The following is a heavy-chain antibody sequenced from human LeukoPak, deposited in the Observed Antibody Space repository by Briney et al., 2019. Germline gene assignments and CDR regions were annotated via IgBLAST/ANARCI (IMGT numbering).Heavy chain of an antibody. J-gene: IGHJ4*02. CDR3: AREDYSSGWHPFDY. CDR2: ISSSSSYI. V-gene: IGHV3-21*01. CDR1: GFTFSSYS. D-gene: IGHD6-19*01. Sequence: GGSLRLSCAASGFTFSSYSMNWVRQAPGKGLEWVSSISSSSSYIYYADSVKGRFTISRDNAKNSLYLQMNSLRAEDTAVYYCAREDYSSGWHPFDYWGQGTLVTVSS.